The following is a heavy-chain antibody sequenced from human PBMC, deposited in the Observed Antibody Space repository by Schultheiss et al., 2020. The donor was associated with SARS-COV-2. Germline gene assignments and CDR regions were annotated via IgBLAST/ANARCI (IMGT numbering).Heavy chain of an antibody. CDR2: IYYSGST. V-gene: IGHV4-39*01. CDR1: GGSISSSSYY. CDR3: ARGRTNLVVPAAMAYYYYGMDV. J-gene: IGHJ6*02. D-gene: IGHD2-2*01. Sequence: SETLSLTCTVSGGSISSSSYYWGWIRQPPGKGLEWIGSIYYSGSTYYNPSLKSRVTISVDTSKNQSSLKLSSVTAADTAVYYCARGRTNLVVPAAMAYYYYGMDVWGQGTTVTVSS.